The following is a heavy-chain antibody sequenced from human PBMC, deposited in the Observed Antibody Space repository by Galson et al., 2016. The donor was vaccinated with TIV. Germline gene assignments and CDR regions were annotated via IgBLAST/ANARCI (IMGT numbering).Heavy chain of an antibody. CDR1: GLSVSKNY. Sequence: SLRLSCASSGLSVSKNYMTWVRQAPGKGLEWVSLISDKGSTYYSDAVRGRFTTSRDDSRNSLYLQMSSLRTEDTAFYYCVKEAVLPSGKFFDYRGQGTLVTVSS. D-gene: IGHD2-2*01. CDR3: VKEAVLPSGKFFDY. CDR2: ISDKGST. V-gene: IGHV3-53*05. J-gene: IGHJ4*02.